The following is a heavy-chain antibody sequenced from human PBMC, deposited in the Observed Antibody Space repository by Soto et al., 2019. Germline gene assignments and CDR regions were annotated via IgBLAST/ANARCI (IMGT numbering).Heavy chain of an antibody. V-gene: IGHV1-8*01. CDR1: GGTFTSYD. D-gene: IGHD3-22*01. CDR2: VNPSNGNT. CDR3: ARGLYDSSGINWFDP. J-gene: IGHJ5*02. Sequence: GASVKVSCKASGGTFTSYDINWVRQPTGRGLEWMGWVNPSNGNTGYAQKFQGRVTMTRDSSISTAYLELSGLTSDDTAIYYCARGLYDSSGINWFDPWGQGTLVTVSS.